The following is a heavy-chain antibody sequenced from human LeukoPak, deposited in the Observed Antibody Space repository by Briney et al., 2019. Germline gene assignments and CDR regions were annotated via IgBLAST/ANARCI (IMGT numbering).Heavy chain of an antibody. CDR1: GFTPTNYA. D-gene: IGHD6-19*01. J-gene: IGHJ4*02. V-gene: IGHV3-23*01. CDR3: AAGYTTGWYVRYFDY. CDR2: ISSSGGST. Sequence: PGGSLRLSCVPSGFTPTNYATSWVSPAPGEGLGWVSRISSSGGSTYQEENVKGRFTMSRDNSKNTLYLQMNSLRDDDTAIYYCAAGYTTGWYVRYFDYWGQGTLVTVSS.